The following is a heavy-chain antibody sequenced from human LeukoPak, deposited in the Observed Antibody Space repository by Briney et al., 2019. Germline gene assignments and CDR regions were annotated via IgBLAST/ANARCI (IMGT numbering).Heavy chain of an antibody. Sequence: ASVKVSCKASGYTFTSYAISWVRQAPGQGLEWMGGIIPIFGTANYAQKFQGRVTITTDESTSTAYMELSSLRSEDTAVYYCAREHYSSSSLGYWGQGTLVTVSS. CDR1: GYTFTSYA. J-gene: IGHJ4*02. CDR3: AREHYSSSSLGY. V-gene: IGHV1-69*05. D-gene: IGHD6-6*01. CDR2: IIPIFGTA.